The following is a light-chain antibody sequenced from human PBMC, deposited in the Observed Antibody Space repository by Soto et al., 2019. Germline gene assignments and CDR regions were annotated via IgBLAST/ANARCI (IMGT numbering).Light chain of an antibody. Sequence: DIVMTQSPLSLPVTPGEPASISCRSSQSLLHSNGFTYLDWYLQKPGQSPQLLIYLGSNRASGVPDRLSGSEAGTDFTLKISKVEAEDVRVYYCMQSLQTPGTFGQGTKVEIK. J-gene: IGKJ1*01. V-gene: IGKV2-28*01. CDR3: MQSLQTPGT. CDR1: QSLLHSNGFTY. CDR2: LGS.